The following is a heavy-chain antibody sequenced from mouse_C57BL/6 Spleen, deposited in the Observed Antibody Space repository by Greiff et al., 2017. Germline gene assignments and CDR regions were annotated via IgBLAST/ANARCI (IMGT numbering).Heavy chain of an antibody. D-gene: IGHD2-1*01. CDR3: AREGHGNGY. CDR1: GYAFSSSW. J-gene: IGHJ2*01. V-gene: IGHV1-82*01. Sequence: QVQLQQSGPELVKPGASVKISCKASGYAFSSSWMNWVKQRPGKGLEWIGRIYPGDGDTNYNGKFKGKATLTADKSSSTAYMQLSSLTSEDSAVYFCAREGHGNGYWGQGTTLTVSS. CDR2: IYPGDGDT.